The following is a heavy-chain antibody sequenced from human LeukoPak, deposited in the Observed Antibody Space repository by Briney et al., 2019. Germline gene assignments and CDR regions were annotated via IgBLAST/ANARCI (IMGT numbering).Heavy chain of an antibody. CDR3: ARGYSSYYPDAFDI. Sequence: QAGGSLRLSCAASGFTFSSYEMNWVRQAPGRGLEWVSYMSFSGSTIYYADSVKGRFTISRDNAKNSLYLQMNSLRAEDTAVYYCARGYSSYYPDAFDIWGQGTMVTVSS. CDR2: MSFSGSTI. D-gene: IGHD5-12*01. CDR1: GFTFSSYE. V-gene: IGHV3-48*03. J-gene: IGHJ3*02.